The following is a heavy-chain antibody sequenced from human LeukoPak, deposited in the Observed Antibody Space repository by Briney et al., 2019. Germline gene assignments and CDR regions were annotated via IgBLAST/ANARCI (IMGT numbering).Heavy chain of an antibody. Sequence: PGRSLRLSCAASGFTFSSYGMHWVRQAPGKGLEWVAVIWYDGSNKYYADSLKGRFAISRDNSKNTLYLQMNSLRAEDTAVYYCARGYGGNSWHFDYWGQGTLVTVSS. J-gene: IGHJ4*02. CDR3: ARGYGGNSWHFDY. CDR1: GFTFSSYG. D-gene: IGHD4-23*01. V-gene: IGHV3-33*01. CDR2: IWYDGSNK.